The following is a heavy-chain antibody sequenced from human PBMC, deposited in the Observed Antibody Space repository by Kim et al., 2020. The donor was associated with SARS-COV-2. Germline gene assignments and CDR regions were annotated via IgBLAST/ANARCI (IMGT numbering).Heavy chain of an antibody. V-gene: IGHV4-34*01. Sequence: SETLSLTCAVYGGSFSGYYWSWIRQPPGKGLEWIGEINHSGSTNYNPSLKSRVTISVDTSKNQFSLKLSSVTAADTAVYYCARGQVRAARPRVRRNYYFDYWGQGTLVTVSS. J-gene: IGHJ4*02. CDR2: INHSGST. CDR1: GGSFSGYY. CDR3: ARGQVRAARPRVRRNYYFDY. D-gene: IGHD6-6*01.